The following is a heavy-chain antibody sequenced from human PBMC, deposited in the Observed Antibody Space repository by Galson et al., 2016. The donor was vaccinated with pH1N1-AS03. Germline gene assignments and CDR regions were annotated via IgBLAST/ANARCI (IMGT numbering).Heavy chain of an antibody. CDR3: ARQVRDGYNNHFDY. D-gene: IGHD5-24*01. Sequence: QSGAEVKKPGESLKISCKTSGYIFTSYWVAWVRHMPGKGLEWMGIISPGDSDTRYSPSFQGQVTISADRSINTAYLQWSSLMASDTAIYYCARQVRDGYNNHFDYWGQGILVTVSS. CDR2: ISPGDSDT. V-gene: IGHV5-51*01. J-gene: IGHJ4*02. CDR1: GYIFTSYW.